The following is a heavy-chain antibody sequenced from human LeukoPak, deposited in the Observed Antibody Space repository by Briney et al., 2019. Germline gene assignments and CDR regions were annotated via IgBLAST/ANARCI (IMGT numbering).Heavy chain of an antibody. D-gene: IGHD3-9*01. CDR1: GGSLTGYY. V-gene: IGHV4-59*08. CDR3: ARLTKFLTGYYPTP. CDR2: IYSSGCN. J-gene: IGHJ5*02. Sequence: SVTLSLTCNVSGGSLTGYYWSWIRQPPGRGLEWIGYIYSSGCNNYDPSLKGRLTISVDTSKSQFSLKLSSVTAADTAVYYCARLTKFLTGYYPTPWGQGTLVTVSS.